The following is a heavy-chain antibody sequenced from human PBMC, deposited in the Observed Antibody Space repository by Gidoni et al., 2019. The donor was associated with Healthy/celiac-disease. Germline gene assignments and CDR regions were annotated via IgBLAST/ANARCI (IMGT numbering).Heavy chain of an antibody. CDR3: AGETYYDILTGLYYFDY. CDR1: GGTFSSYA. J-gene: IGHJ4*02. V-gene: IGHV1-69*04. CDR2: IIPILGIA. Sequence: QVQLVQSGAEVKKPGSSVKVSCKASGGTFSSYAISWVRQAPGQGLEWMGRIIPILGIANYAQKFQGRVTITADKSTSTAYMELSSLRSEDTAVYYCAGETYYDILTGLYYFDYWGQGTLVTVSS. D-gene: IGHD3-9*01.